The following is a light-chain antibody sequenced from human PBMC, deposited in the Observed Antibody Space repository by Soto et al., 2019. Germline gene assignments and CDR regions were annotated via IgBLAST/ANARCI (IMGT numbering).Light chain of an antibody. J-gene: IGLJ1*01. CDR2: RNF. CDR3: AAWDDSLDAYV. Sequence: QAVVTQPPSASGTPGQRVSISCSGSASNIGSKTVDWYQQLPGTAPQLLIHRNFQRPSGVPARFSASTSGTSASLAITALQSEDEADYYCAAWDDSLDAYVFGTGTKLTVL. V-gene: IGLV1-44*01. CDR1: ASNIGSKT.